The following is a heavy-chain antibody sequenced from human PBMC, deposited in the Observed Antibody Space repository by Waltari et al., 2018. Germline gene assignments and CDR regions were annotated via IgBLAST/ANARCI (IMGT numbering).Heavy chain of an antibody. J-gene: IGHJ4*02. CDR1: GFTFRSDW. V-gene: IGHV3-7*04. D-gene: IGHD3-16*01. Sequence: EEQLVESGGGLVQPGGSLSLSCAAFGFTFRSDWMCWVRQAPGKGLEWVANIKQDASEKHYVDSLKGRITVSRDNAKNSLYLDMDSLRAEDTAVYYCARGRLWGFDLWGQGTLVTVSS. CDR3: ARGRLWGFDL. CDR2: IKQDASEK.